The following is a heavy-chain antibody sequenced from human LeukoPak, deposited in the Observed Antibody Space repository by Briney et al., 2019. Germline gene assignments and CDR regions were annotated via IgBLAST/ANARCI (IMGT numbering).Heavy chain of an antibody. V-gene: IGHV4-34*12. CDR1: GFTFSSYS. J-gene: IGHJ3*02. D-gene: IGHD3-16*02. CDR3: AKQGRQIPFGGVVAIAPFVI. CDR2: IFHGGNT. Sequence: GSLRLSCAASGFTFSSYSMNWVRQAPGKGLEWIGNIFHGGNTHYNPSLKSRVSSSVDRSKNQVSLNLSSVTAADTALYYCAKQGRQIPFGGVVAIAPFVIRGEGTMVSVSS.